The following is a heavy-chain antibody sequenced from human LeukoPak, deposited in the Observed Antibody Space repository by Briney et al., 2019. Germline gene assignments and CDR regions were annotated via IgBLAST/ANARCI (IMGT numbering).Heavy chain of an antibody. CDR3: ARDAYSSSWFPDY. CDR1: GFTFSGYA. V-gene: IGHV3-30-3*01. CDR2: ISYDGSNK. Sequence: GRSLRLSCAASGFTFSGYAMHWVRQAPGKGLEWVAVISYDGSNKYYADSVKGRFTIPRDNSKNTLYLQMNSLRAEDTAVYYCARDAYSSSWFPDYWGQGTLVTVSS. D-gene: IGHD6-13*01. J-gene: IGHJ4*02.